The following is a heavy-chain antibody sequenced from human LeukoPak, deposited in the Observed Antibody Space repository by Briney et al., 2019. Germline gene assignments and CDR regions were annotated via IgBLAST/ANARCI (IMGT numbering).Heavy chain of an antibody. CDR1: GGSISSYY. CDR2: IYYSGST. D-gene: IGHD3-3*01. J-gene: IGHJ4*02. Sequence: SETLSLTCTVSGGSISSYYWSWIRQPPGKGLEWIGYIYYSGSTNYNPSLKSRVTISVDTSKNQFSLKLSSVTAADTAVYYCASTYYDFWSGSDYFALDYWGQGTLVTVSS. CDR3: ASTYYDFWSGSDYFALDY. V-gene: IGHV4-59*01.